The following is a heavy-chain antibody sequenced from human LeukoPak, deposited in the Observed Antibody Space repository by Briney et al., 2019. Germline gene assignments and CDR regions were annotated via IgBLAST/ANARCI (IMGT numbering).Heavy chain of an antibody. D-gene: IGHD3-22*01. J-gene: IGHJ4*02. V-gene: IGHV5-10-1*01. Sequence: GESLKISCKGSGYSFTSYWISWVRQMPGQGLEWMGRIDPSDSYTNYSSSFQGHVTISADKSISTAYLQWSSLKASDTAMYYCARTLGGPYSSGYYFDYWGQGTLVTVSS. CDR3: ARTLGGPYSSGYYFDY. CDR2: IDPSDSYT. CDR1: GYSFTSYW.